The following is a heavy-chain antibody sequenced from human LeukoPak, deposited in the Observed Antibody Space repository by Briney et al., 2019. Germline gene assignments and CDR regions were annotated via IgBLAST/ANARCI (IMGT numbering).Heavy chain of an antibody. CDR2: IYHSGST. Sequence: SETLSLTCTVSGYSISSGYYWGWIRQPPGKGLEWIGSIYHSGSTYYNPSLKSRVTISVDTSKNQFTLKLSSVTAADTAVYYCARGRYGWLPFDYWGQGTLVTVSS. D-gene: IGHD3-16*01. V-gene: IGHV4-38-2*02. CDR1: GYSISSGYY. J-gene: IGHJ4*02. CDR3: ARGRYGWLPFDY.